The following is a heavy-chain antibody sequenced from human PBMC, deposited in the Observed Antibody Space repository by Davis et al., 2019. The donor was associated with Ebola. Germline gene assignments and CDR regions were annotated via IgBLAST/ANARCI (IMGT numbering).Heavy chain of an antibody. CDR3: ARIVPTYGELLWFGELTD. CDR1: GGSISSSSYY. Sequence: SETLSLTCTVSGGSISSSSYYWGWIRQPPGKGLEWIGSIYYSGSTYYNPSLKSRVTISVDTSKNQFSLKLSSVTAADTAVYYCARIVPTYGELLWFGELTDWGQGTLVTVSS. CDR2: IYYSGST. D-gene: IGHD3-10*01. V-gene: IGHV4-39*01. J-gene: IGHJ4*02.